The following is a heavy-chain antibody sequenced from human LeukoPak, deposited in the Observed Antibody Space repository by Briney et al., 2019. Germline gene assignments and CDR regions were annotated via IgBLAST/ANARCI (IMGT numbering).Heavy chain of an antibody. V-gene: IGHV1-69*02. CDR2: IIPILGIA. CDR1: GGTFISYS. J-gene: IGHJ6*02. D-gene: IGHD3-10*01. CDR3: ALGRRYYGSGSYSNIYYYGMDV. Sequence: GASGKVSCKASGGTFISYSISWVRQAPGQGLEWMGRIIPILGIANYAQKFQGRVTITADKSTSTAYMALSSLRSEDTAVYYCALGRRYYGSGSYSNIYYYGMDVWGQGTTVTVSS.